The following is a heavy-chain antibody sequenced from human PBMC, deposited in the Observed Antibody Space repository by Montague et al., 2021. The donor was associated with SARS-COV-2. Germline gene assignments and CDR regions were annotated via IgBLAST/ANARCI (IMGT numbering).Heavy chain of an antibody. V-gene: IGHV4-34*01. CDR2: INHSGST. CDR3: ARGPRITMIVVVITDIWFDP. D-gene: IGHD3-22*01. CDR1: GGSFSGYY. J-gene: IGHJ5*02. Sequence: SETLSLTCAVYGGSFSGYYWSWIRHPPGKGLEWIWEINHSGSTNYNPSPKSRVTISVDTSKNQFSLKLSSVTAADTAVYYCARGPRITMIVVVITDIWFDPWGQGTLVTVSS.